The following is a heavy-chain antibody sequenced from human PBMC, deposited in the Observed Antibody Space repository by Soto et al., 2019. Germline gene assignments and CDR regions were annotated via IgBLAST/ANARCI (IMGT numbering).Heavy chain of an antibody. V-gene: IGHV4-39*01. CDR2: IYYSGST. J-gene: IGHJ3*02. CDR3: AGPGIAVAGTDAFDI. D-gene: IGHD6-19*01. CDR1: GGSISSSSYY. Sequence: SETLSLTCTVSGGSISSSSYYWGWIRQPPGKGLEWIGSIYYSGSTYYNPSLKSRVTISVDTSKDQFSLKLSSVTAADTAVYYFAGPGIAVAGTDAFDIWGQGTMVTVSS.